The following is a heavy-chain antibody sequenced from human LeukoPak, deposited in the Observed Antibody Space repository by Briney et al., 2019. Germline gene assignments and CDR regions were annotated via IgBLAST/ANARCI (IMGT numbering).Heavy chain of an antibody. Sequence: PETLSLTSAVYGGSFSGYYWSWIRQPPGKGLEWIGEINHSGSTNYNPSLKSRVTISVDTSKNQFSLKLSSVTAADTAVYYCARADGSIAARPFDYWGQGTLVTVSS. J-gene: IGHJ4*02. CDR3: ARADGSIAARPFDY. D-gene: IGHD6-6*01. CDR2: INHSGST. V-gene: IGHV4-34*01. CDR1: GGSFSGYY.